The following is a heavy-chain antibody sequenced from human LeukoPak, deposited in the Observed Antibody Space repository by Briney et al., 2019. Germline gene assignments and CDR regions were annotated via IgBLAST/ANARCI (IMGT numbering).Heavy chain of an antibody. J-gene: IGHJ6*03. D-gene: IGHD3-10*01. CDR3: ARDFVLLWFGELSYMDV. CDR2: IYYSGST. V-gene: IGHV4-39*07. CDR1: GGSISSSSYY. Sequence: SETLSLTCTVSGGSISSSSYYWGWIRQPPGKGLEWIGSIYYSGSTYYNPSLKSRVTISVDTSKNQFSLKLSSVTAADTAVYYCARDFVLLWFGELSYMDVRGKGTTVTVSS.